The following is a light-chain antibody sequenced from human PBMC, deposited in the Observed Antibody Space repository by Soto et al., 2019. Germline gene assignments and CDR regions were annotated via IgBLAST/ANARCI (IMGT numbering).Light chain of an antibody. CDR3: QQYNNWWT. CDR1: QSVNQK. J-gene: IGKJ1*01. V-gene: IGKV3-15*01. CDR2: GAS. Sequence: EIVLTQSPATLSVSPGERATLSCRASQSVNQKLGWYQQKPGRAPRLLIYGASTRATGIPARFSGSGSGTEFTLTISSLQSEDFAVYYCQQYNNWWTFGQGTKVDI.